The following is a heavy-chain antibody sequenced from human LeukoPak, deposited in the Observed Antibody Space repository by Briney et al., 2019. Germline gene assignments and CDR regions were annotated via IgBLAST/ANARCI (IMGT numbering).Heavy chain of an antibody. Sequence: SEPLSLTGTVSGGSISSYYWSWIRQPPGKGLEWIGYIYYSGSTNYNPSLKSRVTISVDTSKNQFSLKLSSVTAADTAVYYCARSPRGDDPDYFDYWGQGTLVTVSS. CDR3: ARSPRGDDPDYFDY. J-gene: IGHJ4*02. D-gene: IGHD3-10*01. CDR1: GGSISSYY. CDR2: IYYSGST. V-gene: IGHV4-59*08.